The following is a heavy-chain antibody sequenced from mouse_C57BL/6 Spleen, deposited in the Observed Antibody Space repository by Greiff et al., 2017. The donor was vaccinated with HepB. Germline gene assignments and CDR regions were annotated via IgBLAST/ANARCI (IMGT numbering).Heavy chain of an antibody. CDR3: ARRGIITTVAHYYAMDY. D-gene: IGHD1-1*01. CDR1: GYTFTSYW. V-gene: IGHV1-50*01. Sequence: VQLQQPGAELVKPGASVKLSCKASGYTFTSYWMQWVKQRPGQGLEWIGEIDPSDSYTNYNQKFKGKATLTVDTSSSTAYMQLSSLTSEDSAVYYCARRGIITTVAHYYAMDYWGQGTSVTVSS. CDR2: IDPSDSYT. J-gene: IGHJ4*01.